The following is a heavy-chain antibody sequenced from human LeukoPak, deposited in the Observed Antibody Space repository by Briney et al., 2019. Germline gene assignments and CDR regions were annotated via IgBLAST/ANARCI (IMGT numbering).Heavy chain of an antibody. V-gene: IGHV3-74*01. CDR2: ISNDGSNT. CDR3: ARDLEGIAAAGPGFDY. J-gene: IGHJ4*02. D-gene: IGHD6-13*01. Sequence: GGSLRLSCAASGFTFSSHWMHWVRQAPGKGLAWVSRISNDGSNTIYADSVKGRFTISRDNAKNTLYLQMNSLRAEDTAFYYCARDLEGIAAAGPGFDYWAQGTLVTVSS. CDR1: GFTFSSHW.